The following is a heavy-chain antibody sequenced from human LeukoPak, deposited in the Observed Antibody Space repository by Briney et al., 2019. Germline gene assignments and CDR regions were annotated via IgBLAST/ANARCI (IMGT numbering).Heavy chain of an antibody. V-gene: IGHV1-8*03. CDR2: MNPDSGNT. J-gene: IGHJ4*02. CDR3: ARGEMATIKFDY. CDR1: GYTFTSYD. Sequence: SVKVSCKASGYTFTSYDINWVRQATGQGLEWMGWMNPDSGNTGYAQKFQGRVTITRNTSISTACMELSSLRSEDTAVYYCARGEMATIKFDYWGQGTLVTVSS. D-gene: IGHD5-24*01.